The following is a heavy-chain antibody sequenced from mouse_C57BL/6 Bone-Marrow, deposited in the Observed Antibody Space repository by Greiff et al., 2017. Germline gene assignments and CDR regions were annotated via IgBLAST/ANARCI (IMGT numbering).Heavy chain of an antibody. V-gene: IGHV14-4*01. CDR3: TTPYYYGSPYAMDY. Sequence: VQLKESGAELVRPGASVKLSCTASGFNIKDDYMHWVKQRPEQGLEWIGWIDPENGDTEYASKFQGKATITADTSSNTAYLQLSSLTSEDTAVDYCTTPYYYGSPYAMDYWGQGTSVTVSS. CDR1: GFNIKDDY. J-gene: IGHJ4*01. D-gene: IGHD1-1*01. CDR2: IDPENGDT.